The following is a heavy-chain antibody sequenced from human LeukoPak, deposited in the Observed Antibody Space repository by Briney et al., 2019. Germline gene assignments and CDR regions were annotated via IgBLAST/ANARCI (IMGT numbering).Heavy chain of an antibody. CDR1: GYTFTSYG. CDR2: ISVYNGNT. CDR3: ARAPGGGGYDWIYDFDY. Sequence: ASVKVSCKASGYTFTSYGISWVRQAPGQGLEWMGWISVYNGNTNYAQKFQGRVTITADKSTSTAYMELSSLRSEDTAVYYCARAPGGGGYDWIYDFDYWGQGTLVTVSS. J-gene: IGHJ4*02. V-gene: IGHV1-18*01. D-gene: IGHD5-12*01.